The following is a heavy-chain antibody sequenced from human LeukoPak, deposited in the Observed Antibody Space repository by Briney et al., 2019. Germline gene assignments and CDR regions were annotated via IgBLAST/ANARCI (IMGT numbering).Heavy chain of an antibody. CDR3: ARDDHGSGLPSY. D-gene: IGHD2-15*01. V-gene: IGHV1-69*05. CDR2: IIPIFGTA. Sequence: GASVKASCKASGGTFSSYAISWVRRAPGQGLEWMGGIIPIFGTANYAQKFQGRVTITTDESTSTAYMELSSLRSEDTAVYYCARDDHGSGLPSYWGQGTLVTVSS. CDR1: GGTFSSYA. J-gene: IGHJ4*02.